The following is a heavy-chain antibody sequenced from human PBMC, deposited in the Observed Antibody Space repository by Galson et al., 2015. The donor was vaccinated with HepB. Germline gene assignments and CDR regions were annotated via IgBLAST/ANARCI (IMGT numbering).Heavy chain of an antibody. J-gene: IGHJ6*02. V-gene: IGHV4-4*02. Sequence: SETLSLTCAVSGGSISSSNWWNWVRQPPGKGLEWIGEINHSGSTNHNPSLKSRVTISVDTSKNQFSLKLSSVTAADTGQYYCARGESELAYSFSYTYYYYGMDVWGQGTTVTVSS. CDR3: ARGESELAYSFSYTYYYYGMDV. D-gene: IGHD5-18*01. CDR2: INHSGST. CDR1: GGSISSSNW.